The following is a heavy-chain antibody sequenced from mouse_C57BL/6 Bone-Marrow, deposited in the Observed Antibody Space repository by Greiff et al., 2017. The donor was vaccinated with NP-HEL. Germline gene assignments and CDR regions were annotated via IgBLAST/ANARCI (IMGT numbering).Heavy chain of an antibody. Sequence: QVQLQQSGAELARPGASVKLSCKASGYTFTSYGISWVKQSTGQGLEWIGEIYPRSGNTYYNEKFKGKATLTADKSSSTAYMELRSLTSEDSAVYFCARRGSSPYYFDYWGQGTTLTVSS. J-gene: IGHJ2*01. D-gene: IGHD1-1*01. V-gene: IGHV1-81*01. CDR3: ARRGSSPYYFDY. CDR1: GYTFTSYG. CDR2: IYPRSGNT.